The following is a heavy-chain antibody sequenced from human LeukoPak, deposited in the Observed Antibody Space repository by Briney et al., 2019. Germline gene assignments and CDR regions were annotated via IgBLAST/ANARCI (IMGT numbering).Heavy chain of an antibody. V-gene: IGHV1-69*02. J-gene: IGHJ6*03. D-gene: IGHD2-2*01. CDR2: IIPIIGIA. CDR3: ASNHAGYCSSTSCYGSRYYYYYMDV. Sequence: KVSCKASGGTFISYTISWVRQAPGQGLEWMGRIIPIIGIANYAQKFQGRVTINADKSTSTAYMELSSLRSEDTAVYYCASNHAGYCSSTSCYGSRYYYYYMDVWGKGTTVTVSS. CDR1: GGTFISYT.